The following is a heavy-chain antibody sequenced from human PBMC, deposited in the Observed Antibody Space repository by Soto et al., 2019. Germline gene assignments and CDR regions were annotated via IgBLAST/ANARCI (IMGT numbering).Heavy chain of an antibody. Sequence: WWSLRLSCSASVFSFSSYAMSWVRQAPGKGLEWVSAISGSGGSTYYADSVKGRFTISRDNSKNTLYLQMNSLRAEDTALYYCAKTFVWRRSSCCSYLDYWGQGTLVTVSS. D-gene: IGHD6-13*01. CDR3: AKTFVWRRSSCCSYLDY. CDR2: ISGSGGST. CDR1: VFSFSSYA. J-gene: IGHJ4*02. V-gene: IGHV3-23*01.